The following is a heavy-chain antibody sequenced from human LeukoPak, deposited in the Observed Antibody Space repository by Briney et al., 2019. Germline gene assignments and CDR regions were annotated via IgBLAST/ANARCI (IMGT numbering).Heavy chain of an antibody. D-gene: IGHD3-22*01. V-gene: IGHV3-30*04. CDR2: ISNDGNTK. Sequence: GGSLRLSCAASGFTFNKYAIHWARQAPGKGLEWVAVISNDGNTKIYANSVKGRFTISRDNSKNTLYLQLSSLRVEDTAVHYCVREGYYDSGGPVSGYFDYWGQGDLVTVSS. J-gene: IGHJ4*02. CDR1: GFTFNKYA. CDR3: VREGYYDSGGPVSGYFDY.